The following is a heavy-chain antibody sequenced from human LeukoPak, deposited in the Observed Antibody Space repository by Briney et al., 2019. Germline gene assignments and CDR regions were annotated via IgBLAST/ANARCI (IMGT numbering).Heavy chain of an antibody. V-gene: IGHV3-20*04. J-gene: IGHJ4*02. CDR2: INWSGGSR. CDR3: VRDRSGVLSHAIPFEF. Sequence: GGFLRLSCAASGFTFDDYDMSWVRQAPGKGLEWISHINWSGGSRRYVDSVEGRFTISRDNAKNSLYLQMNSLRLEDTAVYYCVRDRSGVLSHAIPFEFWGQGSLVTVSS. D-gene: IGHD3-3*01. CDR1: GFTFDDYD.